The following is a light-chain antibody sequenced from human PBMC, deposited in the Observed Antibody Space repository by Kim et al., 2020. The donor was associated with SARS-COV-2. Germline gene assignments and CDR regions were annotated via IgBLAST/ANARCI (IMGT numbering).Light chain of an antibody. CDR1: ALQKQY. CDR3: QSADSSGTYGV. Sequence: PGQTARITCSGDALQKQYAYWYQKKPGQAPVLVIYKDSERPSGIPERFSGSSSGTTVTLTISGVQAEDEADYYCQSADSSGTYGVFGGGTQLTVL. CDR2: KDS. J-gene: IGLJ2*01. V-gene: IGLV3-25*03.